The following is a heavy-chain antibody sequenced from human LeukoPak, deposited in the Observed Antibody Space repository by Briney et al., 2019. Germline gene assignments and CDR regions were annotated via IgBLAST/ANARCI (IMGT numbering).Heavy chain of an antibody. J-gene: IGHJ4*01. CDR2: IYSTGIT. CDR1: GGSISGYY. Sequence: SETLSLTCTVSGGSISGYYWSWIRQPPGKGLELIGYIYSTGITDCNPSLTSRVTTSVDTSKNQFSLKLSSVTAADTAVYYCARFIGSSGYYDYWGHGTLVTVPS. CDR3: ARFIGSSGYYDY. V-gene: IGHV4-59*01. D-gene: IGHD3-22*01.